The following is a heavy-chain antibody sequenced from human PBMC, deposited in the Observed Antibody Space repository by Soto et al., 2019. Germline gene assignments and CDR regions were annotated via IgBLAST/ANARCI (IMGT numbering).Heavy chain of an antibody. CDR3: AKSRRDGDYGNRNYYYYGMDV. D-gene: IGHD4-17*01. CDR1: GFTFSSYG. CDR2: ISYDGSNK. J-gene: IGHJ6*02. Sequence: QVQLVESGGGVVQPGRSLRLSCAASGFTFSSYGMHWVRQAPGKGLEWVAVISYDGSNKYYADSVKGRFTISRDNSKNTLYLQMNSLRAEDTAVYYCAKSRRDGDYGNRNYYYYGMDVWGQGTTVTVSS. V-gene: IGHV3-30*18.